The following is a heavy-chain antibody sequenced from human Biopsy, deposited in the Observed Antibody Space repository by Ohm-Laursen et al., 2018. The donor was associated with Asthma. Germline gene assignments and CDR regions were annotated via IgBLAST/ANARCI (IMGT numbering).Heavy chain of an antibody. CDR3: ARQSGQDYGDSSGFDI. J-gene: IGHJ3*02. CDR2: VSSDGHNK. CDR1: GITFRKCA. D-gene: IGHD3-22*01. Sequence: SLRLSCTASGITFRKCAMHWVRQGPGKGLEWVALVSSDGHNKYYEDSVKGRFTISRDNSRNRLYLQINRLTVEDSAVYFCARQSGQDYGDSSGFDIWGQGTKVAVSS. V-gene: IGHV3-30*03.